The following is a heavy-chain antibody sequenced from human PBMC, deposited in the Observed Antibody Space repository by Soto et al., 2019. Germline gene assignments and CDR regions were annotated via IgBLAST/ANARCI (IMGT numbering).Heavy chain of an antibody. Sequence: QVQLVQSGAEVKKPGSSVKVSCTASGGTFNSYTINWVRQAPGRGLEWVGRVNPIVGMSNSALKFQGRVTITADKXTSTAFMYLTSLKSEDTAIYFCATSYGSGSTHFDSWGQGTLVTVSS. J-gene: IGHJ5*01. D-gene: IGHD3-10*01. CDR1: GGTFNSYT. V-gene: IGHV1-69*02. CDR2: VNPIVGMS. CDR3: ATSYGSGSTHFDS.